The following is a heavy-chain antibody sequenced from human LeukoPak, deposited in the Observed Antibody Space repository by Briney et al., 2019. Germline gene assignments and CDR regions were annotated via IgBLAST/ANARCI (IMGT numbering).Heavy chain of an antibody. D-gene: IGHD1-26*01. V-gene: IGHV4-34*01. CDR2: INHSGGT. CDR1: GGSFSGYY. J-gene: IGHJ6*03. Sequence: SETLSLTCAVYGGSFSGYYWSWIRQPPGKGLEWIGEINHSGGTNYNPSLKSRVTISVDTSKNQFSLKLSSVTAADTAVYYCARGGVISGSYRTYYYYYMDVWGKGTTVTVSS. CDR3: ARGGVISGSYRTYYYYYMDV.